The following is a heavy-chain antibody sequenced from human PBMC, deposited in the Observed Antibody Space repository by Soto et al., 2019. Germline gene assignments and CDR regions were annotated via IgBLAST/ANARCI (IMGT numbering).Heavy chain of an antibody. V-gene: IGHV1-69*04. J-gene: IGHJ4*02. Sequence: ASVKVSCKASGGTFSSYTISWVRQAPGQGLEWMGRIIPILGIANYAQKFQGRVTITADKSTSTAYMELSSLRSEDTAVYYCATDSSGWYFRDYWGQGTLVTVSS. CDR1: GGTFSSYT. D-gene: IGHD6-19*01. CDR3: ATDSSGWYFRDY. CDR2: IIPILGIA.